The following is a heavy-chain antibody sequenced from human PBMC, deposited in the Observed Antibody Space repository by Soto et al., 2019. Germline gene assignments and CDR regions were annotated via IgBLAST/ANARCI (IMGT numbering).Heavy chain of an antibody. D-gene: IGHD3-3*01. J-gene: IGHJ6*02. CDR1: GGSISSYY. CDR3: AGITIFGVVTYGMDV. Sequence: SETLSLTCTVSGGSISSYYWSWIRQPPGKGLEWIGYIYYSGSTNYNPSPKSRVTISVDTSKNQFSLKLSSVTAADTAVYYCAGITIFGVVTYGMDVWGQGTTVTVSS. CDR2: IYYSGST. V-gene: IGHV4-59*08.